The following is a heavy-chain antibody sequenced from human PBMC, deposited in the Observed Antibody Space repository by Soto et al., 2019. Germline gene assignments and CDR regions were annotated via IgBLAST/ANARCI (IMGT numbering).Heavy chain of an antibody. CDR1: GFTFDDYA. V-gene: IGHV3-9*01. J-gene: IGHJ3*02. CDR2: ISWNSGSI. D-gene: IGHD2-15*01. CDR3: AKGVYSSGGRCYPLLDALDI. Sequence: GGSLRLSCAASGFTFDDYAMHWVRQAPGKGLEWVSGISWNSGSIGYADSVKGRFTISRDNAKNSLYLQMNSLRAEDTALYYCAKGVYSSGGRCYPLLDALDIWGQGTMVTVS.